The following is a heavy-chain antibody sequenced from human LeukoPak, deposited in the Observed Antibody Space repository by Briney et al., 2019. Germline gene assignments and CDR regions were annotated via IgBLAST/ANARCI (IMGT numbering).Heavy chain of an antibody. CDR3: ARDYGSGYDSLFHFDY. D-gene: IGHD5-12*01. Sequence: PSETLSLTCTVSGGSISSSSYYWGWIRQPPGKGLEWIGSIYYSGSTYYNPSLKSRVTISVDTSKNQFSLKLSSVTAADTAVYYRARDYGSGYDSLFHFDYWGQGTLVTVSS. V-gene: IGHV4-39*02. CDR2: IYYSGST. CDR1: GGSISSSSYY. J-gene: IGHJ4*02.